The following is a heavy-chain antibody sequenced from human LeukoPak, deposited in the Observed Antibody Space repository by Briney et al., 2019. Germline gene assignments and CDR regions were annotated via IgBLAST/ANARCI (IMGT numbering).Heavy chain of an antibody. Sequence: SGPALVKPTQTLTLTCTSSGFSLSTSGMCVSWIRQPPGKALEWLARIDWDDDKYYSTSLKTRLTISKDTSKNQVVLTMTNMDPVDTATYYCARMGDYYDSSGYYGAFDIWGQGTMVTVSS. CDR3: ARMGDYYDSSGYYGAFDI. CDR2: IDWDDDK. J-gene: IGHJ3*02. V-gene: IGHV2-70*11. CDR1: GFSLSTSGMC. D-gene: IGHD3-22*01.